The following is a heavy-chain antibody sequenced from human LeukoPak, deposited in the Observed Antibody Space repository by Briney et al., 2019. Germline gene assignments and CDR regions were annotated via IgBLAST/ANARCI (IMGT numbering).Heavy chain of an antibody. CDR1: GFTFNTYW. V-gene: IGHV3-74*03. Sequence: QPGGSLRLSCAASGFTFNTYWMHWVRQAPAGAMMSIALISSDGTYSAYADSVKGRFTISRDNAKNTVYLQMNSLSAEDTAMYYCVRREAGGSNSWFYFDYWGQGTLVSVSS. CDR3: VRREAGGSNSWFYFDY. CDR2: ISSDGTYS. D-gene: IGHD6-13*01. J-gene: IGHJ4*02.